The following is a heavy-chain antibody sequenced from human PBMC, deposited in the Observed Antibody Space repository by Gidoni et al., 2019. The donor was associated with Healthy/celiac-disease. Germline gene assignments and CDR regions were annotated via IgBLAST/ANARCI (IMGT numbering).Heavy chain of an antibody. Sequence: QVQLQQRGAGLLKPSETLSLTCAAYGGSFSGYYWSWIRQPPGKGLEWIGEINHSGSTTYNPSLKSRVTISVDTSKNQFSLKLSSVTAADTAVYYCASLGKPTKGYSSSRRTYYFDYWGQGTLVTVSS. CDR2: INHSGST. CDR3: ASLGKPTKGYSSSRRTYYFDY. D-gene: IGHD6-6*01. V-gene: IGHV4-34*01. CDR1: GGSFSGYY. J-gene: IGHJ4*02.